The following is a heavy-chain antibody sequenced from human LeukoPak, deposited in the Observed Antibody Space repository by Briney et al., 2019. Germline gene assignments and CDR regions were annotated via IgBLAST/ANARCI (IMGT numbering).Heavy chain of an antibody. CDR3: ATNVDTSDDY. Sequence: GGSLRLSCAASGFTFSSYWMSWVRQAPGKGLEWVSTISASGRSTYYADSVKGRFTISRDNSKNTLYLQMNSLRAEDTALYYCATNVDTSDDYWGQGTLVTVSS. CDR1: GFTFSSYW. V-gene: IGHV3-23*01. CDR2: ISASGRST. J-gene: IGHJ4*02. D-gene: IGHD5-18*01.